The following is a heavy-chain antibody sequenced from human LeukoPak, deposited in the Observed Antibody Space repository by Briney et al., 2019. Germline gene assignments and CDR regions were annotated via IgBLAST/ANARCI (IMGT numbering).Heavy chain of an antibody. D-gene: IGHD3-16*02. V-gene: IGHV3-7*01. CDR3: ATRGDLSWFGALRH. CDR1: GFSFSNYW. J-gene: IGHJ4*02. CDR2: IKQA. Sequence: GGSLRLSCVVSGFSFSNYWVDWVRQAPGKGLEWAAFIKQAYADSVKGRFTISRDNAKNSLYLQMNSLRVEDTAVYYCATRGDLSWFGALRHWSQGTLVTVSS.